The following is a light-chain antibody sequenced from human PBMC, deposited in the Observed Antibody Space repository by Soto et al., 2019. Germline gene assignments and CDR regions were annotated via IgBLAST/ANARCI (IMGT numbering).Light chain of an antibody. J-gene: IGKJ1*01. Sequence: EIVMTQSPATLSVSPGERATLSCRASQSVNSNFAWYQQKPGQAPRVLIYGASTRATGIPARFTGSGSGTEFTLTISSLPSEDFAVYYWQQYNNWPLTFGQGTKVEIK. CDR1: QSVNSN. CDR2: GAS. V-gene: IGKV3-15*01. CDR3: QQYNNWPLT.